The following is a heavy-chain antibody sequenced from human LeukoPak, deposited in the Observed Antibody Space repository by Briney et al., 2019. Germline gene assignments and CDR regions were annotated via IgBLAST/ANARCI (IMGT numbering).Heavy chain of an antibody. CDR1: GASVYSYY. V-gene: IGHV4-59*02. Sequence: SETLSLTCTVSGASVYSYYWSWVRQPPGKGLEWIGYGHYSGSASYNPSLKSRVTISVDTSKNQFSLRLRSVTAADTAVYFCASSSPAHDFWGQGTLVTVS. D-gene: IGHD6-6*01. J-gene: IGHJ4*02. CDR2: GHYSGSA. CDR3: ASSSPAHDF.